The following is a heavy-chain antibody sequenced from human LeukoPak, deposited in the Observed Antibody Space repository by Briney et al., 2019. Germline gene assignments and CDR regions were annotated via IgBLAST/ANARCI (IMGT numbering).Heavy chain of an antibody. J-gene: IGHJ4*02. V-gene: IGHV3-48*03. CDR1: GFTFSSYE. CDR2: ISSSGSTF. CDR3: ERDRYDSSGSHLDY. Sequence: QSGGSLRLSCAASGFTFSSYEMNWVRQAPGKGLEWVSYISSSGSTFYYPDSVKGRFTIYRDNDKNSLYLQMNSLRAEDMAVYYCERDRYDSSGSHLDYWGQGTMVTVSS. D-gene: IGHD3-22*01.